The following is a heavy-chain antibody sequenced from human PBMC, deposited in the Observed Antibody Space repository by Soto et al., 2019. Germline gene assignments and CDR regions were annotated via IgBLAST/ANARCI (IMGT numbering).Heavy chain of an antibody. CDR2: INCGGST. D-gene: IGHD2-15*01. V-gene: IGHV4-39*01. CDR1: GGSISSSSYY. CDR3: ARHERFRVYCSGGSCYSKAFDI. J-gene: IGHJ3*02. Sequence: SETLCLTCTVSGGSISSSSYYWGWMRPPQGKGREWFGSINCGGSTYYNPSLKSRVTIPVDTSKNQFSLKLSSVTAADTAVYYCARHERFRVYCSGGSCYSKAFDIWGQETMVTVS.